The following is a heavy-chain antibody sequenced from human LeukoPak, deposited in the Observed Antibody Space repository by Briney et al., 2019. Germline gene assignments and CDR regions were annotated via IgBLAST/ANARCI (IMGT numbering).Heavy chain of an antibody. CDR2: IYYSGST. CDR1: GGSISSYY. CDR3: ARGNGWVCSSTSCYNLFDP. J-gene: IGHJ5*02. D-gene: IGHD2-2*01. V-gene: IGHV4-59*01. Sequence: SVTLSLTCTVAGGSISSYYWSWIRQPPGKGLEWIGYIYYSGSTNYNPSLKSRVTISVDTSKNQFSLKLSSVTAADTAVYYCARGNGWVCSSTSCYNLFDPWGQGTLVTVSS.